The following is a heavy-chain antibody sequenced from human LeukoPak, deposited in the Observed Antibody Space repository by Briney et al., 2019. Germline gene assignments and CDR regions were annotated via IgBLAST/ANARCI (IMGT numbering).Heavy chain of an antibody. D-gene: IGHD1-26*01. V-gene: IGHV4-34*01. Sequence: PSETLSLTCAVYGGSFSGYYWSWIRQSPGKGLEWIGEINHSGSTDYNPSLKSRVAISLDTSKNQFSLNLRSVTAADTAVYYCARVSGSYRKQTDHWGPGTLVTVSS. J-gene: IGHJ4*02. CDR3: ARVSGSYRKQTDH. CDR2: INHSGST. CDR1: GGSFSGYY.